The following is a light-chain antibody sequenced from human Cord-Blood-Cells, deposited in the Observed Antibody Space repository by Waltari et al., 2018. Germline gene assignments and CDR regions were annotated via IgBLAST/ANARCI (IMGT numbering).Light chain of an antibody. J-gene: IGLJ3*02. Sequence: QSALTQPRSVSGSPGQSVTISCTGTSSDVVGYNYVSWYQQHPGKAPKLMIYDVSKRPSGVPDRFSGSKSGNTASLTISGLQAEDEADYYCCSYAGSYTLFGGGTKLTVL. CDR3: CSYAGSYTL. CDR2: DVS. CDR1: SSDVVGYNY. V-gene: IGLV2-11*01.